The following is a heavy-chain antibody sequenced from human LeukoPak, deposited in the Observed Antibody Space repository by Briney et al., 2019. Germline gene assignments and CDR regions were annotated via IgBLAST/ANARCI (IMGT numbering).Heavy chain of an antibody. CDR3: ARGSERHFDY. CDR2: INHSGST. CDR1: GGSFSGYY. Sequence: SETLSLTCAVYGGSFSGYYWSWIRQPPGKGLEWIGEINHSGSTNYNPSLKSRVTISVDTSKNQFSLKLSSVTAADTAVYYCARGSERHFDYWGQGTLVTVSS. D-gene: IGHD1-1*01. J-gene: IGHJ4*02. V-gene: IGHV4-34*01.